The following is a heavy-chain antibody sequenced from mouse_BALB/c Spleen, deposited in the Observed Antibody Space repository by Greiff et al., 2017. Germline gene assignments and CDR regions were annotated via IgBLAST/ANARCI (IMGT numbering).Heavy chain of an antibody. CDR3: ARPYYGNYEDAMDY. V-gene: IGHV1-14*01. D-gene: IGHD2-10*01. Sequence: EVQRVESGPELVKPGASVKMSCKASGYTFTSYVMHWVKQKPGQGLEWIGYINPYNDGTKYNEKFKGKATLTSDKSSSTAYMELSSLTSEDSAVYYCARPYYGNYEDAMDYWGQGTSVTVSS. J-gene: IGHJ4*01. CDR1: GYTFTSYV. CDR2: INPYNDGT.